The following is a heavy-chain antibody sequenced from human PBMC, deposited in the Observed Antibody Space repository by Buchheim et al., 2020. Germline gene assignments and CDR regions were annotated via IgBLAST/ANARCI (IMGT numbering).Heavy chain of an antibody. CDR3: ARDVHLTGPHWYFDL. CDR1: GGSISSGGSS. Sequence: QLQLQESGSGLVKPSQTLSLTCAVSGGSISSGGSSWSWIRQPPGKGLEWIGYIYHSGNTYYHPSLQSRVTISVDRSKNQFSLKLSSVTAADTAVYYCARDVHLTGPHWYFDLWGRGTL. CDR2: IYHSGNT. D-gene: IGHD3-9*01. J-gene: IGHJ2*01. V-gene: IGHV4-30-2*01.